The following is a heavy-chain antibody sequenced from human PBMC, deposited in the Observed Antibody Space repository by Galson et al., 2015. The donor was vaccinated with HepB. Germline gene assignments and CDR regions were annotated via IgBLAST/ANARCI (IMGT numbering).Heavy chain of an antibody. CDR2: ISGSGGST. V-gene: IGHV3-23*01. CDR1: GFTFSSYA. D-gene: IGHD3-22*01. CDR3: AKDRYYDSSGSAVFDY. Sequence: SLRLSCAASGFTFSSYAMSWGRQAPEKGLEWVSGISGSGGSTYYADSVKGRFTISRDNSKNTLYLQMNSLRAGDTAVYYCAKDRYYDSSGSAVFDYWGQGTLVTVSS. J-gene: IGHJ4*02.